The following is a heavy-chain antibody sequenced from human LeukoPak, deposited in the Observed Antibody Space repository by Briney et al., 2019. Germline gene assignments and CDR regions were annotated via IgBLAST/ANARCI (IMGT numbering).Heavy chain of an antibody. CDR3: ARGGNLEN. J-gene: IGHJ4*02. Sequence: GGSLRFSCAASGFTLSRYWMSWVRQAPGKGLEWVANINEDGGERHYVDSVKGRFTISRDNANNSLYPQMNSLRAEDTAVYYCARGGNLENWGKGTLVTVSS. CDR1: GFTLSRYW. CDR2: INEDGGER. D-gene: IGHD1-14*01. V-gene: IGHV3-7*01.